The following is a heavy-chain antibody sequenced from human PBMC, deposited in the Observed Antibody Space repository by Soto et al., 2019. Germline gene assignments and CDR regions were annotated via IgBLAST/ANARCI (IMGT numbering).Heavy chain of an antibody. CDR3: ARLPGGYCSGGSCYYDFYMDV. J-gene: IGHJ6*03. CDR2: IYWDDDK. D-gene: IGHD2-15*01. V-gene: IGHV2-5*02. CDR1: GFSLSTSGVG. Sequence: SGPTLVNPTQTLTLTCTFSGFSLSTSGVGVGWIRQPPGKALEWLALIYWDDDKLYSPSLKSRLTITKDTSKNLVLLTMTNMDPVDTATYYCARLPGGYCSGGSCYYDFYMDVWGKGTTVTVSS.